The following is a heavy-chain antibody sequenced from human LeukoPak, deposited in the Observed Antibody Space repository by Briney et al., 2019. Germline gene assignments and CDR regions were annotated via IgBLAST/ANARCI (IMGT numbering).Heavy chain of an antibody. CDR2: ISSSGSTI. D-gene: IGHD3-10*01. V-gene: IGHV3-48*03. Sequence: GGSLRLSCAASGFTFSSYEMNWVRQAPGKGLEWVSYISSSGSTIYYADSVKGRFTISRDNSKNTLYLQMNSLRAEDTAVYYCARGWTMVRGVITMSPYNWFDPWGQGTLVTVSS. CDR1: GFTFSSYE. CDR3: ARGWTMVRGVITMSPYNWFDP. J-gene: IGHJ5*02.